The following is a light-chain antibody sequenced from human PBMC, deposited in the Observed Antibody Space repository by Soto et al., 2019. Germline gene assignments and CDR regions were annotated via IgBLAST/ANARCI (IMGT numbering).Light chain of an antibody. J-gene: IGKJ4*01. CDR3: QQRNARPLT. Sequence: EIVMTQSPATLSSSPGDRATLSCRASQSIRTYLAWYQQKPGQAPRLLLFDASQRATGLPARFSGSGSGTDFTLTISNLQPEDFAVYYCQQRNARPLTFGGGTEVEIK. CDR2: DAS. CDR1: QSIRTY. V-gene: IGKV3-11*01.